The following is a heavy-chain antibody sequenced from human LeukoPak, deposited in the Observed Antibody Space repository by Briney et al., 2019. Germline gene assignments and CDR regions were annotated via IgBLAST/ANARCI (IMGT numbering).Heavy chain of an antibody. CDR2: MYYRGNT. V-gene: IGHV4-59*01. CDR3: ATGVHGIAAAGDYYFDY. J-gene: IGHJ4*02. D-gene: IGHD6-13*01. Sequence: SETLSLTCTVSGGSISSYCWSWIRQPPGKGLEWIGYMYYRGNTNYDPSLKSRVTISIDTPNNQFSLKLSSVTTADTAVYYCATGVHGIAAAGDYYFDYWGQGTLVTVSS. CDR1: GGSISSYC.